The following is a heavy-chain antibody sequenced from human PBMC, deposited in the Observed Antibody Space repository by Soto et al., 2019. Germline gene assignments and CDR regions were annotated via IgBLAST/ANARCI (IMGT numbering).Heavy chain of an antibody. CDR3: AASPSFWQNYYYGAMDV. Sequence: GASVKVSCKASGYTFTNYGFSWVRQAPGQGLEWMGLISGYNGNTKYAEKFQGRVTITRDLSTHTIYMDFRSLKSEDTAVYYCAASPSFWQNYYYGAMDVWGQGTTVTVSS. J-gene: IGHJ6*02. CDR2: ISGYNGNT. CDR1: GYTFTNYG. V-gene: IGHV1-18*01.